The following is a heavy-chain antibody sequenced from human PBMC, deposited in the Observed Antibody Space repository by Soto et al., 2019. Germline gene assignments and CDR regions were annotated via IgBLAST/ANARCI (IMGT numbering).Heavy chain of an antibody. CDR1: GYSFTSYW. Sequence: EVQLVQSGAEVKKPGESLRISCKGSGYSFTSYWITWVRQMPGKGLEWMGRIDPSDSYTNYSPSFQGHVTISADKSITTAYLHWSSLKASDTAIYYCARLVDYCSGDTCSPDYWGQGTLVTVSS. J-gene: IGHJ4*02. CDR3: ARLVDYCSGDTCSPDY. CDR2: IDPSDSYT. D-gene: IGHD2-15*01. V-gene: IGHV5-10-1*03.